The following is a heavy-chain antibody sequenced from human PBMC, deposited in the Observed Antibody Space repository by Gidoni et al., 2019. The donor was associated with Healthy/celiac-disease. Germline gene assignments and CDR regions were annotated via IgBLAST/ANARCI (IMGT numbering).Heavy chain of an antibody. D-gene: IGHD3-16*02. Sequence: QLQLQESVPGLVKPSETLSLSCTVSVGSISSLSYSCGWIRQPPGKGLEWIGSIYYSGSTYYNQSLESRVTRSVDTTKNQFSLKLSSVTAADTAVYDCARQGRGITFGGVIDPTGFDYWGQGTLVTVSS. CDR2: IYYSGST. J-gene: IGHJ4*02. CDR3: ARQGRGITFGGVIDPTGFDY. V-gene: IGHV4-39*01. CDR1: VGSISSLSYS.